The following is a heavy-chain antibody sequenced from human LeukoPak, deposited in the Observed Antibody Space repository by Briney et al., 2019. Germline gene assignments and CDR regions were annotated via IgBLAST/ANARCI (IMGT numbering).Heavy chain of an antibody. CDR2: IRQDGSER. CDR3: VRGCDRASCPYYFDL. Sequence: PGGSRRFCCAANGFNFSTYWMSWDRPAQGLGQEWVATIRQDGSERHHVDSVTGRFSISRDNAMTSLYLQMDSLRVEDTAVYYCVRGCDRASCPYYFDLWGQGTLVTVS. J-gene: IGHJ4*02. D-gene: IGHD3-22*01. V-gene: IGHV3-7*04. CDR1: GFNFSTYW.